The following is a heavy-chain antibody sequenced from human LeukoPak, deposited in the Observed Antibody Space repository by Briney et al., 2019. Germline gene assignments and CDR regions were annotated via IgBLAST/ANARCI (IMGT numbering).Heavy chain of an antibody. Sequence: GGSLRLSCAASGFTFDDYAMHWVRQAPGKGLEWVSGIGWNSGSIGYADSVKGRFTISRDNAKNSLYLQMNSLRAEDTALYYCAKGSFSSGWYIFDYWGQGTLVTVSS. CDR2: IGWNSGSI. CDR3: AKGSFSSGWYIFDY. V-gene: IGHV3-9*01. D-gene: IGHD6-19*01. CDR1: GFTFDDYA. J-gene: IGHJ4*02.